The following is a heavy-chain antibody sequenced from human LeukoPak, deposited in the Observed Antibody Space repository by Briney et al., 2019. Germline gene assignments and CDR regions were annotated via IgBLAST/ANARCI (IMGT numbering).Heavy chain of an antibody. Sequence: PSETLSLTCTVSGGSISSYYWSWIRQPAGKGLEWIGRIYTSGSSNYNPSLKSRVTMSVDTSKNQFSLKLSSVTAADTAVYYCARVTFDILAARGGWYFDLWGRGTLITVSS. V-gene: IGHV4-4*07. J-gene: IGHJ2*01. CDR1: GGSISSYY. CDR3: ARVTFDILAARGGWYFDL. CDR2: IYTSGSS. D-gene: IGHD3-9*01.